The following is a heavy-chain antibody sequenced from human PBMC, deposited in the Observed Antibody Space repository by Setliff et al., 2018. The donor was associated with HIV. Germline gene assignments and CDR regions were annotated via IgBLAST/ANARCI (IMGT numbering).Heavy chain of an antibody. CDR3: ARVSSVIELQGGDYFDS. V-gene: IGHV4-39*07. J-gene: IGHJ4*02. Sequence: PSETLSLTCTVSGDSISSSRSFWGWIRQSPGKGLEWIGSIYFSGSVFYNPSLTSRVIISIDTSRNQFSLKLSSVTGSDTAVYYCARVSSVIELQGGDYFDSWGQGLLVTVSS. CDR1: GDSISSSRSF. CDR2: IYFSGSV. D-gene: IGHD1-7*01.